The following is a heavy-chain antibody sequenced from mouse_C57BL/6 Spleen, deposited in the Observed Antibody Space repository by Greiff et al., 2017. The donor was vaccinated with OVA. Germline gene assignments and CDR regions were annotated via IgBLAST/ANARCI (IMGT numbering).Heavy chain of an antibody. CDR1: GYSITSGYY. CDR3: ARDFGSSPCDY. D-gene: IGHD1-1*01. V-gene: IGHV3-6*01. CDR2: ISYDGSN. J-gene: IGHJ2*01. Sequence: EVKLMESGPGLVKPSQSLSLTCSVTGYSITSGYYWNWIRQFPGNKLEWMGYISYDGSNNYNPSLNNRISITRDTSKNQFFLKLNSVTTEDTATYYCARDFGSSPCDYWGQGTTLTVSS.